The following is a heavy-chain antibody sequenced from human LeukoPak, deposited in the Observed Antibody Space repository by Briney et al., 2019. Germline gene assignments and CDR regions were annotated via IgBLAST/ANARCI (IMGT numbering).Heavy chain of an antibody. V-gene: IGHV4-34*01. J-gene: IGHJ4*02. CDR1: GGSFSGYY. CDR2: INHSGST. CDR3: ARGSRPPAARWVHQY. D-gene: IGHD6-6*01. Sequence: SETLSLTCAVYGGSFSGYYWSWIRQPPGKGLEWIGEINHSGSTNYNPSLKSRVTISVDTSKNQFSLKLSSVAAADTAVYYCARGSRPPAARWVHQYWGQGTLVTVSS.